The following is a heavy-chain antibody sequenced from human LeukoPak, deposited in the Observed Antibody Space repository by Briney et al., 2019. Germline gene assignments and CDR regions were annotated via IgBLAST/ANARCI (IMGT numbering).Heavy chain of an antibody. CDR2: ISAYNGNI. J-gene: IGHJ4*02. CDR3: ARGGDLGAIALDYFDY. Sequence: ASVKVSCKASGYTFTSYGISWVRQAPGQGLEWMGWISAYNGNIKYAQKLQGRVTMTTDTSTSTAYMEVRSLRSDDTAVYYCARGGDLGAIALDYFDYWGQGTLVTVSS. D-gene: IGHD1-26*01. CDR1: GYTFTSYG. V-gene: IGHV1-18*01.